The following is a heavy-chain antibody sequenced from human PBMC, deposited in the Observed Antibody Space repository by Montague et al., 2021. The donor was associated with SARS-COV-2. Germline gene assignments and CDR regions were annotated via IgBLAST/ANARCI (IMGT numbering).Heavy chain of an antibody. D-gene: IGHD3-10*01. V-gene: IGHV4-39*01. CDR2: IFYTGTT. J-gene: IGHJ4*02. CDR3: ARHYGSGFDY. CDR1: GGPISSSSYH. Sequence: SETLSLTCTVSGGPISSSSYHWGWIRQPPGKGLDWIGNIFYTGTTYYNPSLKSRVTISVDTSKNQFSLKLTSVAAADTAVYYCARHYGSGFDYWGQGTLLTVSS.